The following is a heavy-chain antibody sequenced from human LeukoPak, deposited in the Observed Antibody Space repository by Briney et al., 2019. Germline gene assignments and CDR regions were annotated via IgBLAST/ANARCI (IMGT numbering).Heavy chain of an antibody. V-gene: IGHV3-48*04. CDR2: ISSSSSTI. Sequence: GGSLRLSCAASGFTFSSYSMNWVRQAPGKGLEWVSYISSSSSTIYYADSVKGRFTISRDNAKNSLYLQMNSLRAEDTAVYYCAKAQVRGALWSVHYWGQGTLVTVSS. CDR1: GFTFSSYS. D-gene: IGHD3-10*01. J-gene: IGHJ4*02. CDR3: AKAQVRGALWSVHY.